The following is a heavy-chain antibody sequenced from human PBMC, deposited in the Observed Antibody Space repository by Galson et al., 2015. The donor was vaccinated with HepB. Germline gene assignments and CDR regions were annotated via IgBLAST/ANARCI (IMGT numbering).Heavy chain of an antibody. CDR2: TYYRSKWHE. CDR1: GDSVSSNSAA. D-gene: IGHD3-22*01. J-gene: IGHJ1*01. V-gene: IGHV6-1*01. CDR3: AREGERDLYSKYYYDSSGFSN. Sequence: CAISGDSVSSNSAAWNWIRQSPSRGLEWLGRTYYRSKWHEDYATSVISRITINPDTSKNQFSLQLFSVTPEDTAIYYCAREGERDLYSKYYYDSSGFSNWGQGTQVTVSS.